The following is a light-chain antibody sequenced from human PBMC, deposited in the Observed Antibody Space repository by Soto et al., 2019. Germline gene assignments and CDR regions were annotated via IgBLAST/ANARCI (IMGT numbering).Light chain of an antibody. CDR1: QSVSSN. J-gene: IGKJ2*01. Sequence: EIVMTQSPATLSVSPGERATLSCRASQSVSSNLAWYQQKPGQAPRLLLYGASTRATGIPARFSGSRSGTEFTLTISSLQSEDFAVYYCQQYNNWPYTFGQWTKLEIK. V-gene: IGKV3-15*01. CDR3: QQYNNWPYT. CDR2: GAS.